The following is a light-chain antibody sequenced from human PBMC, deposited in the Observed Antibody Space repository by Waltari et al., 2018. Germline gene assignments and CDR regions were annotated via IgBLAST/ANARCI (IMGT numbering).Light chain of an antibody. Sequence: QSVATQPPSASGTPGQRVTISCSGSSSNIGRYYVYWYQHLPGTAPKLLIYRDTQRPSGVPDRFSGSKSGTSASLSINGLRSEDEADYYCAVWDDSLSGPVFGGGTKLTVL. V-gene: IGLV1-47*01. CDR1: SSNIGRYY. CDR2: RDT. J-gene: IGLJ2*01. CDR3: AVWDDSLSGPV.